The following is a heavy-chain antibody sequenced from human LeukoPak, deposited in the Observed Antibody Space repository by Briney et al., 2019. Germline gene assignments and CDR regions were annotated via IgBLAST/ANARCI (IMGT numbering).Heavy chain of an antibody. Sequence: SETLSLTCAVPGYSISSGYYWGWIRQSPGKGLEWIGTIYDSGSTYYRPSLKSRVTISVDTSKNQFSLNLSSVTAADTAVYYCARLYDADYFDYWGQGTLVTVSS. V-gene: IGHV4-38-2*01. J-gene: IGHJ4*02. CDR1: GYSISSGYY. CDR3: ARLYDADYFDY. CDR2: IYDSGST. D-gene: IGHD2/OR15-2a*01.